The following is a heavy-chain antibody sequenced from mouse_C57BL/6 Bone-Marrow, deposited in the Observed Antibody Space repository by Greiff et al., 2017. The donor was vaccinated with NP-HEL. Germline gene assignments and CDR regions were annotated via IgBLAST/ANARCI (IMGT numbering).Heavy chain of an antibody. CDR2: ISSGGSYT. J-gene: IGHJ3*01. CDR3: AARVYGSSLAY. CDR1: GFTFSSYG. V-gene: IGHV5-6*01. D-gene: IGHD1-1*01. Sequence: EVQLQQSGGDLVKPGGSLKLSCAASGFTFSSYGMSWVRQTPDKRLEWVATISSGGSYTYYPDSVKGRFTISRDNAKNTLYLQMSSLKSEDTAMYYCAARVYGSSLAYWGQGTLVTVSA.